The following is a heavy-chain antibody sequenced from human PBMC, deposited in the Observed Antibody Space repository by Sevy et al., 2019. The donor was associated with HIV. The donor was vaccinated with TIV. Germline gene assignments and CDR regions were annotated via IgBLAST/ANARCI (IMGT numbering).Heavy chain of an antibody. Sequence: GGSLRLSCAASGFTFSGSTMHWVRQASGKGLEWVGRIKSKTDGGTTDYAASVKGRFTISRDDSKNTLYLQMNSLKTDDTAVYYCTTKKDFWSGYFYFDYWGQGTLVTVSS. CDR2: IKSKTDGGTT. D-gene: IGHD3-3*01. CDR3: TTKKDFWSGYFYFDY. V-gene: IGHV3-15*05. CDR1: GFTFSGST. J-gene: IGHJ4*02.